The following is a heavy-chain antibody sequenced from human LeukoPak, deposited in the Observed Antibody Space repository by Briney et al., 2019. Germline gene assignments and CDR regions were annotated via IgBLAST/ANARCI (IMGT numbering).Heavy chain of an antibody. D-gene: IGHD2-15*01. CDR2: IYSGGTT. J-gene: IGHJ4*02. Sequence: PGGSLRLSCAASGFTVSSNYMSWVRQAPGKGLEWVSVIYSGGTTYYADSVKGRFTISRDNSKNTMYLQMNSLRAEDTAVYYCAREGGTTYYFDYWGQGTLVTVSS. V-gene: IGHV3-66*01. CDR3: AREGGTTYYFDY. CDR1: GFTVSSNY.